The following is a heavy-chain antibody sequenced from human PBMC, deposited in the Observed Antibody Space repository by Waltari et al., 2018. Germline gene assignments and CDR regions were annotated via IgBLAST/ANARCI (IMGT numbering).Heavy chain of an antibody. J-gene: IGHJ4*02. D-gene: IGHD3-22*01. CDR3: ARGPHNADFYDTSGYPYYFDY. CDR2: IIPIFAAP. Sequence: QVQLVQSGAEVKKPGSSVKVSCKASGGTFNTYAISWVRQAPGQGLEWMGGIIPIFAAPIYAQSFQDRVTITADESTSTANMELSSLRSEDTAVYYCARGPHNADFYDTSGYPYYFDYWGQGTLVTVSS. V-gene: IGHV1-69*01. CDR1: GGTFNTYA.